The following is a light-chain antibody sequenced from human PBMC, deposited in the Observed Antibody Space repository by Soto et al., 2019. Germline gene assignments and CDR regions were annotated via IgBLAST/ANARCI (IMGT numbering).Light chain of an antibody. CDR1: SGSIALNY. V-gene: IGLV6-57*04. CDR2: EDK. CDR3: QSYDNSHRWV. Sequence: NFMLTQPHSVSESPGKTVTISCTRSSGSIALNYVQWYQQRPGSAPTTVIYEDKQRPSGVPDRFSGSIDSSSNSASLTISGLKTEDDADYYCQSYDNSHRWVFGGGTKLTVL. J-gene: IGLJ3*02.